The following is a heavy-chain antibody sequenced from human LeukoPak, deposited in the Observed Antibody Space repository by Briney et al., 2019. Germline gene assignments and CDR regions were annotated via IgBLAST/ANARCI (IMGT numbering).Heavy chain of an antibody. CDR3: AKNPYEYYFDY. D-gene: IGHD5-12*01. CDR1: GYTFTRYY. Sequence: GASVKVSYKASGYTFTRYYMHWVRQAPGQGLEWMGWINPNSGDTNYAQKFQGRVTITRDTSINTAYMELSRLRTDDTAVYYCAKNPYEYYFDYWGQGTLVTVSS. J-gene: IGHJ4*02. CDR2: INPNSGDT. V-gene: IGHV1-2*02.